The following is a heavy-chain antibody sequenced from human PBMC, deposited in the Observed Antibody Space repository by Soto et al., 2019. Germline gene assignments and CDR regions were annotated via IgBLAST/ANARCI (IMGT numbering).Heavy chain of an antibody. CDR1: AYSFTTYG. D-gene: IGHD3-22*01. J-gene: IGHJ4*02. V-gene: IGHV1-18*01. CDR2: ISGYNGNT. CDR3: VRDTYYYHSSGPAPFEY. Sequence: QIQLVQSGTEVKRSGASVKVSCKTSAYSFTTYGLSWVRQAPGRGLEWVGWISGYNGNTNYAQKFQGTVILTTDTPTTTGYMEIKSLSSDDTAVYYCVRDTYYYHSSGPAPFEYWGQGTQVTVSS.